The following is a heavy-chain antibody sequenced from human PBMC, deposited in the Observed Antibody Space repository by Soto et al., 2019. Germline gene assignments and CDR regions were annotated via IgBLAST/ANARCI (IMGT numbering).Heavy chain of an antibody. Sequence: LGESLKISCKGSGYSFTSYWIGWVRQMPGKGLEWMGIIYPGDSDTRYSPSFQGQVTTSADKSISTAYLQWSSLKASDTAMYYCARLVIVGATKGSVYYYYGMDVWGQGTTVTVSS. CDR2: IYPGDSDT. V-gene: IGHV5-51*01. CDR3: ARLVIVGATKGSVYYYYGMDV. J-gene: IGHJ6*02. CDR1: GYSFTSYW. D-gene: IGHD1-26*01.